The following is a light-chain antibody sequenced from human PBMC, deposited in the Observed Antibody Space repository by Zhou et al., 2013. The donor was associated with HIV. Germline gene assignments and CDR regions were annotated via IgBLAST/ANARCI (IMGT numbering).Light chain of an antibody. CDR2: GAS. CDR3: QQYANSPQT. CDR1: HTISANY. Sequence: EIVLTQSPGTLSLSPGERATLSCRASHTISANYLAWYQQKPGQAPRLLVYGASTRATGIPDRFTGSGSGTDCTLTFTTLGPEDFAVYYCQQYANSPQTFGQGTKVEIK. J-gene: IGKJ2*01. V-gene: IGKV3-20*01.